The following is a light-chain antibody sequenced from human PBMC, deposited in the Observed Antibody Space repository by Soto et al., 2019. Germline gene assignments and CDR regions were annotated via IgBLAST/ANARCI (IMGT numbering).Light chain of an antibody. V-gene: IGLV2-14*01. CDR3: CSYGGGYTPLV. Sequence: QSVLTQPASVSGSPGQSITISCTGTSGDIGSYNRVSWYQQHPGKAPKLIIYEVTDRPSGVPGRFSGSKSGNTASLTISGLQAEDEADYYCCSYGGGYTPLVFGGGTKLTVL. CDR1: SGDIGSYNR. J-gene: IGLJ2*01. CDR2: EVT.